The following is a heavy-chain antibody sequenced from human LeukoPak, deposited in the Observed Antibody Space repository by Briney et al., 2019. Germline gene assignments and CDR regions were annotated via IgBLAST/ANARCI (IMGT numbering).Heavy chain of an antibody. D-gene: IGHD2-15*01. Sequence: ASVKVSCKASGYTFTGYYMHCVRQAPGQGLEWMGWINPNSGGTNYAQKFQGRVTMTRDTSISTAYMELSRLRSDDTAVYYCARVPRCGSGGSCPFQTYYYYGMDVWGQGTTVTVSS. J-gene: IGHJ6*02. V-gene: IGHV1-2*02. CDR2: INPNSGGT. CDR3: ARVPRCGSGGSCPFQTYYYYGMDV. CDR1: GYTFTGYY.